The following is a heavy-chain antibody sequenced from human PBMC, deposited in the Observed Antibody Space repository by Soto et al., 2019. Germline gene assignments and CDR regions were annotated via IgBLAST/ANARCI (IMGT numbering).Heavy chain of an antibody. Sequence: EVQLLESGGGLVQPGGSRRLSCADSGLTFSTDAMSWVRQAPGKGLEWVSGFSGYGDSTYYADSVKGRFTISRDNSKNTLYLQMNSLRAEDTAVYYGAKTSADNSYFVYWGQGTLVTVSS. CDR3: AKTSADNSYFVY. CDR1: GLTFSTDA. J-gene: IGHJ4*02. D-gene: IGHD1-20*01. V-gene: IGHV3-23*01. CDR2: FSGYGDST.